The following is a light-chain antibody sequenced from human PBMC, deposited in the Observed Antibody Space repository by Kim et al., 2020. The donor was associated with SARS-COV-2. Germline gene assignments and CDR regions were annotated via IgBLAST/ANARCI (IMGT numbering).Light chain of an antibody. V-gene: IGLV1-40*03. J-gene: IGLJ3*02. CDR3: QSYDYSLSLWV. CDR1: SSKIGAGYD. Sequence: QRVTVSCTGSSSKIGAGYDVHWYQQLPGTTPKLLIYSNTNRPSGVPDRFSGSKSGASASLAITGLQADDEGDYYCQSYDYSLSLWVFGGGTQLTVL. CDR2: SNT.